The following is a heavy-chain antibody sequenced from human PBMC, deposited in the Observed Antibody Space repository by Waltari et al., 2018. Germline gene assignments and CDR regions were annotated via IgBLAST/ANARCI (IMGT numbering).Heavy chain of an antibody. CDR3: ARGRVNGYMDV. CDR2: IYYSGST. J-gene: IGHJ6*03. Sequence: QVQLQESGPGLVKPSETLSLTCTVSGGSISSYYWSWIRQPPGKGLEWIGYIYYSGSTNYNPSLKSRVTISVDTSKNQFSLKLSSVTAADTAVYYCARGRVNGYMDVWGKGTTVTVSS. CDR1: GGSISSYY. V-gene: IGHV4-59*01. D-gene: IGHD3-10*01.